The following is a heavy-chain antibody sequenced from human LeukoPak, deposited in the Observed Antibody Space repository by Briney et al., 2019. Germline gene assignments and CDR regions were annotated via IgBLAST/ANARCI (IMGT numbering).Heavy chain of an antibody. CDR1: GFTFSSYA. CDR2: ISGSGGST. Sequence: GGSLRLSCAASGFTFSSYAMSWVRQAPGKGLEWVSAISGSGGSTYYADSVKGRFTISRDNSKNTLYLQMNSLRAEDTAVYYCARAIRGYSYVFDYWGQGTLVTVSS. CDR3: ARAIRGYSYVFDY. V-gene: IGHV3-23*01. D-gene: IGHD5-18*01. J-gene: IGHJ4*02.